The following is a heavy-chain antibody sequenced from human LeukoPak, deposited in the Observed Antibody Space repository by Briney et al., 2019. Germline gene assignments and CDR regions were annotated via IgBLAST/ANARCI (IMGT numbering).Heavy chain of an antibody. V-gene: IGHV3-21*01. CDR2: ITSSSSYI. CDR1: GFTFSSYT. Sequence: GTSLRLSCAASGFTFSSYTMNWVRQAPGKGLEWVSSITSSSSYIYYADSVKGRFTISRDNAKNSLYLQMNSLRAEDTAVYYCARGQIYYDGSGFDYWGQGTLVTVSS. D-gene: IGHD3-22*01. CDR3: ARGQIYYDGSGFDY. J-gene: IGHJ4*02.